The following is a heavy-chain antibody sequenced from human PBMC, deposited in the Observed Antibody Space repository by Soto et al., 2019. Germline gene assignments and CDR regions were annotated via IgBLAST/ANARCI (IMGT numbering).Heavy chain of an antibody. V-gene: IGHV3-7*01. J-gene: IGHJ4*01. CDR3: VRVAYKHGWIFEY. CDR1: LFRDSNSC. CDR2: IQQGGSEK. D-gene: IGHD5-12*01. Sequence: GGSLRLSCAASLFRDSNSCMSGVRHATGKGLERVANIQQGGSEKYYVASVGGRFTLSRDNAKNSLHLQMNSLRADDTGTFPCVRVAYKHGWIFEYCAQASLVIFS.